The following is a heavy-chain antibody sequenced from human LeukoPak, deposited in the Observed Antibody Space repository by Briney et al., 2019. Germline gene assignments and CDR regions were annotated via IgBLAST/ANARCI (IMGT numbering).Heavy chain of an antibody. V-gene: IGHV4-31*03. CDR2: IYYSGST. D-gene: IGHD3-22*01. CDR3: ARGHPYDSSGYYPSPPFDY. J-gene: IGHJ4*02. Sequence: SETPSLTCTVSGGSISSGGYYWSWIRQHPGKGLEWIGYIYYSGSTYYNPSLKSRVTISVDTSKNQFSLKLSSVTAADTAVYYCARGHPYDSSGYYPSPPFDYWGQGTLVTVSS. CDR1: GGSISSGGYY.